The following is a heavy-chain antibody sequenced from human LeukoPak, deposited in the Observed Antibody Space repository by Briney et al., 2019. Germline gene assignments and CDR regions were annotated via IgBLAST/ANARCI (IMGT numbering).Heavy chain of an antibody. CDR1: GGSISSGSYY. D-gene: IGHD3-10*01. J-gene: IGHJ4*02. CDR2: IYASGST. CDR3: ARRRVRGVIRPSYYFDY. V-gene: IGHV4-61*02. Sequence: SETLSLTCTVSGGSISSGSYYWSWIRQPAGKGLEWIGRIYASGSTNYNPSLKSRVTISVDTSKNQFSLKLSSVTAADTAVYYCARRRVRGVIRPSYYFDYWGQGTLVTVSS.